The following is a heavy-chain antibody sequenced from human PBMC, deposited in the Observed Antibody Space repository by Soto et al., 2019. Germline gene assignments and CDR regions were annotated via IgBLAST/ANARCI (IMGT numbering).Heavy chain of an antibody. J-gene: IGHJ3*02. Sequence: ASVKVSCKASGYTFTGYYTHWERQAPGQGLEWMGWINPNSGGTNYAQKFQGRVTMTRDTSISTAYMELSRLRSDDTAVYYCARVRSPYYYDSSGYLDAFDIWGQGTMVTFSS. CDR1: GYTFTGYY. D-gene: IGHD3-22*01. CDR2: INPNSGGT. CDR3: ARVRSPYYYDSSGYLDAFDI. V-gene: IGHV1-2*02.